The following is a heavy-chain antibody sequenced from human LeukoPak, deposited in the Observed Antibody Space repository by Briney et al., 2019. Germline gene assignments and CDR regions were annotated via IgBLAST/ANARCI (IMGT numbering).Heavy chain of an antibody. CDR3: ARDTQQLVNL. CDR1: GFTFSSYA. Sequence: GGSLRLSCAASGFTFSSYAMSWVRQAPGKGLEWVSSISSSSSYIYYADSVKGRFTISRDNAKNSLYLQMNSLRAEDTTVYYCARDTQQLVNLWGQGTLVTVSS. CDR2: ISSSSSYI. J-gene: IGHJ4*02. V-gene: IGHV3-21*01. D-gene: IGHD6-13*01.